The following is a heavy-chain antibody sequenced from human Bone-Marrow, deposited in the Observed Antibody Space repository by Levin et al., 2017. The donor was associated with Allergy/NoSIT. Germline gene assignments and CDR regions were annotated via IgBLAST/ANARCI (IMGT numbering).Heavy chain of an antibody. V-gene: IGHV3-48*03. Sequence: PGGSLRLSCAASGFTFSSYEMNWVRQAPGKGLEWVSYISSSGSTIYYADSVKGRFTISRDNAKNSLYLQMNSLRAEDTAVYYCATFDSTVRDPWGQGTLVTVSS. CDR2: ISSSGSTI. CDR3: ATFDSTVRDP. J-gene: IGHJ5*02. CDR1: GFTFSSYE. D-gene: IGHD4-17*01.